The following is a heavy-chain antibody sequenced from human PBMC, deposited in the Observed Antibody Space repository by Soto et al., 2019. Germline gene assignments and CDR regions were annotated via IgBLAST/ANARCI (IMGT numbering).Heavy chain of an antibody. D-gene: IGHD1-26*01. V-gene: IGHV3-30*18. J-gene: IGHJ4*02. CDR1: GFPFSSYG. CDR2: ISYDGSNT. Sequence: GGSLRLSCAASGFPFSSYGMHWVRQAPGKGLEWVAIISYDGSNTYYADSVKGRFTISRDNSKNTLYLQMNSLRAEDTSVYYCAKEGGLSGSYYISSSYYFDYWGQGTLVTVSS. CDR3: AKEGGLSGSYYISSSYYFDY.